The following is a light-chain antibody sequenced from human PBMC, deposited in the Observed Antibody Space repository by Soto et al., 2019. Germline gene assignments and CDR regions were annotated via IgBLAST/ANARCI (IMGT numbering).Light chain of an antibody. V-gene: IGLV2-14*03. Sequence: QSVLTQPASVSGSPGQSITVSCTGTSSDVGAFNYVSWYQNHPDKAPKLMIYDVINRPSGVSNRFSGSKSGNTASLTISGLQAEDEADYYCSSYTTSSTSVFGTGTKVPS. CDR3: SSYTTSSTSV. CDR2: DVI. CDR1: SSDVGAFNY. J-gene: IGLJ1*01.